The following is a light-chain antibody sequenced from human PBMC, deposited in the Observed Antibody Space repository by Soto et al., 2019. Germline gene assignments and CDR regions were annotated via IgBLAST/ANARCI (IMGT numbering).Light chain of an antibody. CDR2: GSN. CDR3: AAWDDNLFGPV. CDR1: SSNIGSNP. J-gene: IGLJ2*01. V-gene: IGLV1-44*01. Sequence: QSVLAQPPSASGTPGQRVAISCSGTSSNIGSNPVNWFQQLPGTAPKLLIYGSNQRPSGVPDRFSGSKSGTSASLAISGLQSEDEADYYCAAWDDNLFGPVFGGWTKLTVL.